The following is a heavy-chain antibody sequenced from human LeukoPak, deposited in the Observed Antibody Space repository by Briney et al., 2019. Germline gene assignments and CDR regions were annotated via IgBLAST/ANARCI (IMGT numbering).Heavy chain of an antibody. CDR3: ARGSISSGWYFHY. CDR2: MNPNSGNT. D-gene: IGHD6-19*01. V-gene: IGHV1-8*01. J-gene: IGHJ4*02. Sequence: ASVKVPCKASGYTFTSYDINWVRQATGQGLEWMGWMNPNSGNTGYAQKFQGRVTMTRNTSISTAYMELSSLRSEDTAVYYCARGSISSGWYFHYWGQGTLVTVSS. CDR1: GYTFTSYD.